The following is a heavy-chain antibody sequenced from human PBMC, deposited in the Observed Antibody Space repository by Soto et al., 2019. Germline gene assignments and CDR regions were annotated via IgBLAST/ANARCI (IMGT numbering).Heavy chain of an antibody. CDR1: GYTLTKLS. CDR2: FDLEDGET. D-gene: IGHD2-2*01. V-gene: IGHV1-24*01. CDR3: AGAGGMVVVPVPNLARHYGMDV. Sequence: QVQLVQSGAEVKKPGASVKVSCKVSGYTLTKLSMHWVRQAPGKGLEWMGGFDLEDGETIYAQKFQGRVTITEGTATDTAYMKLSSRRSEEMAVYYRAGAGGMVVVPVPNLARHYGMDVWCQGTTVTVSS. J-gene: IGHJ6*02.